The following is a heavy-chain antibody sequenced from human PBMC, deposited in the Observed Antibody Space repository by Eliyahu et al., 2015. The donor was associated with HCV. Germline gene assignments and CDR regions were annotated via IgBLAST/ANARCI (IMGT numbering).Heavy chain of an antibody. D-gene: IGHD3-10*01. CDR2: INHSGST. CDR1: GGSFSGYY. J-gene: IGHJ6*02. Sequence: QVQLQQWGAGLLKPSETLSLTCAVYGGSFSGYYWSWIRQPPGKGLEWIGEINHSGSTNYNPSLKSRVTISVDTSKNQFSLKLSSVTAADTAVYYCARGTRFGELLPFRYYGMDVWGQGTTVTVSS. V-gene: IGHV4-34*01. CDR3: ARGTRFGELLPFRYYGMDV.